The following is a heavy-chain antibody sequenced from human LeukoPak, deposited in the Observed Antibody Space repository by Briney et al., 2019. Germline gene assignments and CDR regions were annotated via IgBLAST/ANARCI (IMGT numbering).Heavy chain of an antibody. V-gene: IGHV3-74*03. CDR1: GFPFSSFW. J-gene: IGHJ4*02. Sequence: PGGSLRLSCATSGFPFSSFWMLWVCQAPGKGLVWVSRINGDGTVTTYADSVEGRFTISRDNTKNILYLQMNNLRAEDTATYYCSRSQFDYWGQGVLVTVSS. CDR2: INGDGTVT. CDR3: SRSQFDY.